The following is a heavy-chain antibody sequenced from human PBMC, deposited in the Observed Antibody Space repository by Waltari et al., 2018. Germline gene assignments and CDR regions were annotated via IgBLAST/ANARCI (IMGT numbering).Heavy chain of an antibody. Sequence: QVQLVESGGGVVQPGGSLRLSCAASGFTFSSYGMHWVRQAPGKGLEWVAFIRYDGSNKYYADSVKSRFTISRDNSKNTLYLQMNSLRAEGTAVYYCAKDRGMGYYYYYMDVWGKGTTVTVSS. J-gene: IGHJ6*03. V-gene: IGHV3-30*02. CDR2: IRYDGSNK. CDR1: GFTFSSYG. CDR3: AKDRGMGYYYYYMDV.